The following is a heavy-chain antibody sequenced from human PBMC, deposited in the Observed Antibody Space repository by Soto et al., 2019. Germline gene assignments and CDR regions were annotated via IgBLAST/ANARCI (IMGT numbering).Heavy chain of an antibody. V-gene: IGHV3-23*01. D-gene: IGHD3-9*01. CDR3: AKVRQRFLDILTGATNFDS. Sequence: EVHLLGSGGDLVKPGGSLRLSCEVSGFTFNNFAMSWVRQSPGKGLEWVSTISSDGDLRHYAESVKGRFTISRDNSKSSLFLQKNSQRAEDTALYFCAKVRQRFLDILTGATNFDSWGQGTLVTVSS. CDR2: ISSDGDLR. CDR1: GFTFNNFA. J-gene: IGHJ4*02.